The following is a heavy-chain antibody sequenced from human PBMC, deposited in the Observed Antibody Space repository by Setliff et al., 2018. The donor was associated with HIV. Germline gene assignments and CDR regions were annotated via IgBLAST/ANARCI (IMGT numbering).Heavy chain of an antibody. D-gene: IGHD5-18*01. CDR2: INHSGST. CDR3: ARLSDTAMASFDS. Sequence: SETLSLTCAVYGGSFSDYYWSWIRQPPGKGLEWIGEINHSGSTNYNPYLKSRVTISVDTSKNQFSLKLTSVTAADTAVYYCARLSDTAMASFDSWGQGILVTVSS. J-gene: IGHJ4*02. V-gene: IGHV4-34*01. CDR1: GGSFSDYY.